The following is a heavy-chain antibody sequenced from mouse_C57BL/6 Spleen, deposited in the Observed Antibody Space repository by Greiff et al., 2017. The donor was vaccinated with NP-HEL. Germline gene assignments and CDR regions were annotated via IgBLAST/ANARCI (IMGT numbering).Heavy chain of an antibody. Sequence: EVQRVESGGDLVKPGGSLKLSCAASGFTFSSYGMSWVRQTPDKRLEWVATISSGGSYTYYPDSVKGRFTISRDNAKNTLYLQMSSLKSEDTAMYYCARLYSNSFAYWGQGTLVTVSA. V-gene: IGHV5-6*01. CDR1: GFTFSSYG. CDR3: ARLYSNSFAY. J-gene: IGHJ3*01. CDR2: ISSGGSYT. D-gene: IGHD2-5*01.